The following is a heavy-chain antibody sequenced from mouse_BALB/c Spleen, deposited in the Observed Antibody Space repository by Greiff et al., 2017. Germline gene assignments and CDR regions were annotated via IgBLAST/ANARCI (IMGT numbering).Heavy chain of an antibody. V-gene: IGHV1-66*01. Sequence: QVQLQQSGPELVKPGASVKISCKASGYSFTSYYIHWVKQRPGQGLEWIGWIFPGSGNTKYNEKFKGKATLTVDTSSSTAYMQLNSLTSEDSAVYFCARRRVGRDYAMDYWGQGTSVTVSS. J-gene: IGHJ4*01. CDR2: IFPGSGNT. D-gene: IGHD4-1*01. CDR3: ARRRVGRDYAMDY. CDR1: GYSFTSYY.